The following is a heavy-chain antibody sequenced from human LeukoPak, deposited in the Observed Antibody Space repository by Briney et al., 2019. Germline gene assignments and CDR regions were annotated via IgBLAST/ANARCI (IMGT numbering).Heavy chain of an antibody. CDR1: GGSISSSSYY. V-gene: IGHV4-39*01. CDR2: IYYSGST. J-gene: IGHJ5*02. CDR3: AGYYYDSSGYYYPFDP. Sequence: PSETLSLTCTVSGGSISSSSYYWGWIRQPPGKGLEWMGSIYYSGSTYYNPSLKSRVTISVDTSKNQFSLKLSSVTAADTAVYYCAGYYYDSSGYYYPFDPWGQGTLVTVSS. D-gene: IGHD3-22*01.